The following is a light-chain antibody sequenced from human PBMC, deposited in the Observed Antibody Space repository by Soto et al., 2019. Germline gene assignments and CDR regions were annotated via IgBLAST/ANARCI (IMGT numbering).Light chain of an antibody. CDR2: DAS. CDR1: KSVASRN. CDR3: QQYGSSPRT. Sequence: EIVLTQSPGTVSLSPGERATLSCRASKSVASRNLAWYQQKSGQAPRLLIYDASNRATGIPARFSGSGSGTDFTLTISRLEPEDFAVYYCQQYGSSPRTFGQGTKVDIK. J-gene: IGKJ1*01. V-gene: IGKV3-20*01.